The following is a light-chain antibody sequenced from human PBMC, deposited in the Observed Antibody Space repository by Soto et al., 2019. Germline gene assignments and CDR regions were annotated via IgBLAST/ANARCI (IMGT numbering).Light chain of an antibody. Sequence: QSVLTQPPSVSAAPRQRVTISCSGSSSNIGGNSVSWYQQLPGTAPKLLIYDDDKRPSGIPDRFSGYKSGTSATLGITGFQTGDEADYYCGSWDSSLSAYVFGSGTKVTVL. V-gene: IGLV1-51*01. CDR2: DDD. CDR3: GSWDSSLSAYV. CDR1: SSNIGGNS. J-gene: IGLJ1*01.